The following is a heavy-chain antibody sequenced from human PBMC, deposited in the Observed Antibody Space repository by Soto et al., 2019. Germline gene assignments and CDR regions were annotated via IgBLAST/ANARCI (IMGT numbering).Heavy chain of an antibody. Sequence: FLRLSCAASGFTFSSYGMHWVRQAPGKGLEWVAVISYDGSNKYYADSVKGRFTISRDNSKNTLYLQMNSPRAEDTAVYYCAKIIPFQAPHGMDVWGQGTTVTVSS. J-gene: IGHJ6*02. CDR3: AKIIPFQAPHGMDV. CDR1: GFTFSSYG. V-gene: IGHV3-30*18. CDR2: ISYDGSNK. D-gene: IGHD3-3*01.